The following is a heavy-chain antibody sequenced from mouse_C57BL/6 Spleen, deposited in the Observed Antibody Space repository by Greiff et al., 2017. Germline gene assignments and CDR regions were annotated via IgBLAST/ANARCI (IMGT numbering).Heavy chain of an antibody. Sequence: HVQLQPPWAELVKPGASVTMSCKASGYTFTSYWITWVKQRPGPGLVWIGDIYPGSGSTNYNEKFKSKATLTVDTSSSTAYMQLSSLTSEDSAVYYCARKTIVFDYWGQGTTLTVDS. CDR1: GYTFTSYW. CDR3: ARKTIVFDY. D-gene: IGHD2-12*01. CDR2: IYPGSGST. J-gene: IGHJ2*01. V-gene: IGHV1-55*01.